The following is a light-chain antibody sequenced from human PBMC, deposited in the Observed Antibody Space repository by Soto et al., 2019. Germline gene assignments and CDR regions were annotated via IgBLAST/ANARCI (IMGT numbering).Light chain of an antibody. V-gene: IGKV3-15*01. CDR3: QQYNNWPRT. J-gene: IGKJ1*01. CDR1: QSVSSY. CDR2: GAS. Sequence: EIVLTQSPATLSLSPGERATLSCRASQSVSSYLAWYQQKPGQAPRLLIYGASNRATGIPARFSGSGSGTEFTLTISSLQSEDFAVYYCQQYNNWPRTFGQGTKVDI.